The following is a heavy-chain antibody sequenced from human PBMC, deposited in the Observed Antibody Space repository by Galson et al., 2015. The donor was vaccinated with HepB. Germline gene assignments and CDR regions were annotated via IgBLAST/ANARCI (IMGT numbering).Heavy chain of an antibody. CDR3: AKGTMLRGVISYYFDY. J-gene: IGHJ4*02. D-gene: IGHD3-10*01. V-gene: IGHV3-43*01. CDR2: ISWDGDST. Sequence: SLRLSCAASGFTFDDYSMHWVRQVPGKGLEWVSLISWDGDSTHYADSVKGRFTISRDNSKNSLYLQMNSLRAEDTALYYCAKGTMLRGVISYYFDYWGQGTLVTVSS. CDR1: GFTFDDYS.